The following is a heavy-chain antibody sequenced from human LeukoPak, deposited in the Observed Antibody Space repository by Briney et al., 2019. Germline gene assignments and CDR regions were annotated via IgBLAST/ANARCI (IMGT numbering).Heavy chain of an antibody. D-gene: IGHD3-9*01. J-gene: IGHJ3*02. CDR2: ISSSSTTK. CDR3: ARGGFTGYNYNAFDI. CDR1: GFTFSSCE. V-gene: IGHV3-48*03. Sequence: QTGGSLRLSCAASGFTFSSCEMNWVRQAPGKGLEWVSYISSSSTTKLYADSVKGRFTIPRDNSKNSLYLQMNSLSAEDTAVYYCARGGFTGYNYNAFDIWGQGTMVTV.